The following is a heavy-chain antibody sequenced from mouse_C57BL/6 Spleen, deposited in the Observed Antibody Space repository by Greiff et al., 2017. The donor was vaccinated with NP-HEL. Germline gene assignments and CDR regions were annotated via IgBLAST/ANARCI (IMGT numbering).Heavy chain of an antibody. CDR2: ISSGGDYI. Sequence: EVMLVESGEGLVKPGGSLKLSCAASGFTFSSYAMSWVRQTPEKRLEWVAYISSGGDYIYYADTVKGRFTISRDTARNTLYLQMSSLKSEDTAMYYCTRDPDSSGYFDYWGQGTTLTVSS. CDR1: GFTFSSYA. V-gene: IGHV5-9-1*02. CDR3: TRDPDSSGYFDY. D-gene: IGHD3-2*02. J-gene: IGHJ2*01.